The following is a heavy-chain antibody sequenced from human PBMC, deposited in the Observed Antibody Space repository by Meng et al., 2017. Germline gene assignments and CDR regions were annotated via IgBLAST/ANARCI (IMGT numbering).Heavy chain of an antibody. V-gene: IGHV4-59*01. Sequence: QVQLQEAGPGLVKPSETLSLTCTVSGGSISSYYWSWIRQPPGKGLEWIGYIFYSGSTNYNPSLKSRVTISVDTSKNQFSLKLSSVTAADTAVYYCARGQGYLDYWGQGTLVTVSS. J-gene: IGHJ4*02. CDR3: ARGQGYLDY. CDR2: IFYSGST. CDR1: GGSISSYY.